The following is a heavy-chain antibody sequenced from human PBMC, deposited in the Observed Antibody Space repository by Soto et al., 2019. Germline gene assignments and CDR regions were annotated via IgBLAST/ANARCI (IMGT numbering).Heavy chain of an antibody. CDR2: ISYDGSNK. Sequence: QVQLVESGGGVVQPGRSLRLSCAASGFTFSSYGMHWVRQAPGKGLEWVAVISYDGSNKYYADSVKGRFTISRDNSKNTLYLQMNSLRAEDTAVYYCAKGNEGSYYRDHYFDYWGQGTLGTVSS. CDR3: AKGNEGSYYRDHYFDY. J-gene: IGHJ4*02. D-gene: IGHD1-26*01. CDR1: GFTFSSYG. V-gene: IGHV3-30*18.